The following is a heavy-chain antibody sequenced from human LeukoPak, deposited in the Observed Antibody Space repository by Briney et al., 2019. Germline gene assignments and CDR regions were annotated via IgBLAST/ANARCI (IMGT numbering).Heavy chain of an antibody. Sequence: GGSLRLSCTASGFTFSNYRMKRVRQAPGEGLEWVSSISSSKTYIYYADSVEGRFTISRDNAKNSLYLQMNSLRAEDTAVYYCARDLTGNYGYDYWGQGTLVTVSS. CDR2: ISSSKTYI. D-gene: IGHD1-20*01. CDR3: ARDLTGNYGYDY. V-gene: IGHV3-21*01. CDR1: GFTFSNYR. J-gene: IGHJ4*02.